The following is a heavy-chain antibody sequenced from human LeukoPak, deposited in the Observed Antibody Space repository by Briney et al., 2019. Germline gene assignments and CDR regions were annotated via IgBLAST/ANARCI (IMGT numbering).Heavy chain of an antibody. V-gene: IGHV3-23*01. CDR1: GSTFSSFG. CDR3: ARCSAGSCYVPIDY. J-gene: IGHJ4*02. CDR2: ISGSDGST. Sequence: GGSLRLSCAASGSTFSSFGMSWVRQAPGKRLEWVSSISGSDGSTYYADSVKGRFTISRDNSKNTLNLEMNSLRVEDTALYYCARCSAGSCYVPIDYWGQGTLVTVSS. D-gene: IGHD2-15*01.